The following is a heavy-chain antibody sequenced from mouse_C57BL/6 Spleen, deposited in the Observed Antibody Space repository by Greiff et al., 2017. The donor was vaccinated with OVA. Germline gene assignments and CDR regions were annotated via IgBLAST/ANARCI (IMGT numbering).Heavy chain of an antibody. V-gene: IGHV1-26*01. D-gene: IGHD1-1*01. J-gene: IGHJ1*03. Sequence: VQLQQSGPELVKPGASVKISCKASGYTFTDYYMNWVKQSHGKSLEWIGDINPNNGGTSYNQKFKGNATLTVDKSSSTAYMELRSLTSEDTAVYYCARDGSYYGSSYGNFDVWGTGTTVTVSS. CDR2: INPNNGGT. CDR1: GYTFTDYY. CDR3: ARDGSYYGSSYGNFDV.